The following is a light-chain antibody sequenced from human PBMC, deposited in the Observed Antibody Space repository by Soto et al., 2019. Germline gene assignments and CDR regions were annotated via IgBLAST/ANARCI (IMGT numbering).Light chain of an antibody. CDR1: SSDVGAYNC. J-gene: IGLJ2*01. CDR3: CSYAGSNTHVV. V-gene: IGLV2-11*01. CDR2: DVI. Sequence: QSVLTQPRSVSGSPGQSVTISCTGTSSDVGAYNCVSWYQQHPGKAPKLLIYDVIKRPSGVPDRFSGSKSGNTASLTISGLQAEDEADYYCCSYAGSNTHVVFGGGTKLTVL.